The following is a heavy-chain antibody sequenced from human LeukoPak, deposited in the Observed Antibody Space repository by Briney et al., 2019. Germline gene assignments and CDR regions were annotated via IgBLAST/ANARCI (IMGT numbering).Heavy chain of an antibody. J-gene: IGHJ4*02. V-gene: IGHV3-48*03. CDR1: GFTFSSYE. CDR2: ISSSGSTI. Sequence: PGGSLRLSCAASGFTFSSYEMNWVRQAPGKGLEWVSYISSSGSTIYYADSVKGRFTISRDNAKNSLYLQMNSLRAEDTAVYYCARGRDGSGSYYNDYWGQGTLVTVSS. D-gene: IGHD3-10*01. CDR3: ARGRDGSGSYYNDY.